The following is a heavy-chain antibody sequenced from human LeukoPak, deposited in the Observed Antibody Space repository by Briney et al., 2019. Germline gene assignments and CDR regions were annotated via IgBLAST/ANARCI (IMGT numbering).Heavy chain of an antibody. CDR3: ARGDQNFDY. Sequence: SQTLSLTCAISGDSVSSNSATWNWIRQSPSRGLEWLGRTYYRSKWYNNHAGSLKSRISINPDTSKNQFSLQLNSVTPEDTAVYYCARGDQNFDYWGQGTLVTVSS. CDR2: TYYRSKWYN. CDR1: GDSVSSNSAT. J-gene: IGHJ4*02. V-gene: IGHV6-1*01.